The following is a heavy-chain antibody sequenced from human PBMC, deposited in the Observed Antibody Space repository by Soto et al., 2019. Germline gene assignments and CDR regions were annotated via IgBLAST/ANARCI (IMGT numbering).Heavy chain of an antibody. CDR1: GGSISSDNW. CDR3: ARDQGSHPGD. CDR2: IYHSGST. V-gene: IGHV4-4*02. D-gene: IGHD6-13*01. J-gene: IGHJ4*02. Sequence: QVQLQESGPGLVRPSGTLSLTCAVSGGSISSDNWWSWVRQPPGKGLAWIGEIYHSGSTNYNPSLKSRVTMSVVPSKNLFSLTLNSVTAADTAFYYCARDQGSHPGDWGQGTLVSVSS.